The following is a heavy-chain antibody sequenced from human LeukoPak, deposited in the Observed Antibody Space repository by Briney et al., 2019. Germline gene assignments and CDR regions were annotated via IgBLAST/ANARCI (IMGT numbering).Heavy chain of an antibody. J-gene: IGHJ4*02. CDR3: ARMSGDGHNFMSY. CDR2: VYSGGST. CDR1: GFTFSSHA. V-gene: IGHV3-53*01. D-gene: IGHD5-24*01. Sequence: PGGSLRLSCVGSGFTFSSHAMSWVRQAPGKGLEWVSVVYSGGSTYYADSVKGRFTISRDISKDMLYLQINSLRAEDTAVYYCARMSGDGHNFMSYWGQGTLVTVSS.